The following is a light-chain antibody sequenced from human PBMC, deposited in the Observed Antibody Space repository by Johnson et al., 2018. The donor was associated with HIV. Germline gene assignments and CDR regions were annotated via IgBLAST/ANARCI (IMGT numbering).Light chain of an antibody. CDR2: GTT. V-gene: IGLV1-51*01. J-gene: IGLJ1*01. CDR3: GTWDNSLDAYV. Sequence: QSVLTQPPSVSAAPGQKVTISCSGTYSNIEHNYVSWYQQLPGTAPKLLIYGTTKRPSGIPDRFSGSKSGTSATLGITGLQAGDEADYYCGTWDNSLDAYVFGTWTRVAVL. CDR1: YSNIEHNY.